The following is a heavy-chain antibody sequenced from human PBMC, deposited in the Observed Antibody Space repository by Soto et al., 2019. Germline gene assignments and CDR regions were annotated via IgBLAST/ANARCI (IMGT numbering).Heavy chain of an antibody. CDR3: SADHPHKAIGWPV. J-gene: IGHJ6*02. CDR2: IVVASGRT. V-gene: IGHV1-58*02. Sequence: SVKVSCKASGFDFGSFGIQFLRQTRGRGLEWIGWIVVASGRTNYARQFQGRVAFSRDMSSTTAYMDLYDLKSDDTAVYFCSADHPHKAIGWPVWGQGTTVTVSS. CDR1: GFDFGSFG.